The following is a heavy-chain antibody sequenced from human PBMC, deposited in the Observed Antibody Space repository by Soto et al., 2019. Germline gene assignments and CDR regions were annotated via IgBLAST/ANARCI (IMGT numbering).Heavy chain of an antibody. D-gene: IGHD2-15*01. CDR1: GFTFNDYT. Sequence: PGGSLRLSCTASGFTFNDYTLSWVRQAPGKGLEWVGFIRSKAYGGTTEYAASVKGRFTISRDDSKSIAYLQMNSLKTDDTAVYFCAKGPLDDCLGGSCHFDHWGQGVLVTVSS. CDR3: AKGPLDDCLGGSCHFDH. CDR2: IRSKAYGGTT. V-gene: IGHV3-49*04. J-gene: IGHJ4*02.